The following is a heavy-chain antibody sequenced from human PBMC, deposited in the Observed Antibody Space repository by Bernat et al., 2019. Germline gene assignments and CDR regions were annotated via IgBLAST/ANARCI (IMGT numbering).Heavy chain of an antibody. D-gene: IGHD4-17*01. CDR1: GGSISSAAYY. J-gene: IGHJ4*02. V-gene: IGHV4-31*03. CDR3: ARKRDDGDYYFDY. Sequence: QVQLQESGPGLVKPSQTLSLTCTVSGGSISSAAYYWSWIRQHPGKGLEWIAYICYSGTTYYNPSLKSRVSISVDTSRNQFSLQLDSVTAADTAVYYCARKRDDGDYYFDYWGQGTLVTVSS. CDR2: ICYSGTT.